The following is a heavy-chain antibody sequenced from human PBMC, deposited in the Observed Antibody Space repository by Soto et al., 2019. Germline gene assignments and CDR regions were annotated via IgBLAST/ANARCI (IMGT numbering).Heavy chain of an antibody. J-gene: IGHJ4*02. CDR1: GVTFSSYA. D-gene: IGHD6-19*01. V-gene: IGHV1-69*01. CDR2: IIPIFGTA. Sequence: QVQLVQSGAEVKKPGSSVKVSCKASGVTFSSYAISWVRQAPGQGIEWMGGIIPIFGTANYAQKFQGRVTITADESTSTAYRELSSMRAEDTSVYYCARDLGYSSGCRKLDYWGQGTLVTVSS. CDR3: ARDLGYSSGCRKLDY.